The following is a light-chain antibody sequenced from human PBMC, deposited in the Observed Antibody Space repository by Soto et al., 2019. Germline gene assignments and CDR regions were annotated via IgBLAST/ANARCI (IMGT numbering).Light chain of an antibody. V-gene: IGLV2-23*02. J-gene: IGLJ3*02. CDR2: EVT. CDR3: CSYAGSFTWV. Sequence: QSALTQPASVSGSPGQSITISCTGTSSDIGSYNLVSWYKQHPGKAPKLMIYEVTKRPSGVSNRFSGSKSGNTASLTISGLQAEDEADYYCCSYAGSFTWVFGGGTKLTVL. CDR1: SSDIGSYNL.